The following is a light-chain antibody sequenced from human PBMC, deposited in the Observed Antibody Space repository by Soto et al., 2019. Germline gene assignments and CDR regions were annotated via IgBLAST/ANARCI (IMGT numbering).Light chain of an antibody. J-gene: IGLJ1*01. V-gene: IGLV2-8*01. CDR2: EVS. Sequence: QSALTQPPPASGSPGQSVTISCTGTSSDVGGYNYVSWYQQHPGKAPKLMIYEVSKRPSGVPDRFSGSKSGNTASLTVSGLQAEDEADYYCSSYAGSNNSPVVFGTGTKVTVL. CDR1: SSDVGGYNY. CDR3: SSYAGSNNSPVV.